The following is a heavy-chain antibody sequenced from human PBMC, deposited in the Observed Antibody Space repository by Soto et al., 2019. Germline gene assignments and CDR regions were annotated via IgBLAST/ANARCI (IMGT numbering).Heavy chain of an antibody. V-gene: IGHV3-11*05. CDR3: ARASSVAAHFDY. CDR2: ISTGSTYT. CDR1: GFTFSDYS. D-gene: IGHD6-19*01. Sequence: PVASLRLACAGSGFTFSDYSMSWFRQAPGKGLEWVSYISTGSTYTKYADSVKGRFTISRDNAENSLYLQMNSLRAEDTAVYYCARASSVAAHFDYWGQGT. J-gene: IGHJ4*02.